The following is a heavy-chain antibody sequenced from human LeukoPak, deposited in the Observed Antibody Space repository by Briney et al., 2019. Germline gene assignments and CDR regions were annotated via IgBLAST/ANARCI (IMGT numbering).Heavy chain of an antibody. D-gene: IGHD6-19*01. CDR1: GFTFSSYS. J-gene: IGHJ6*02. CDR3: AREEYSSGWHAVGYYYYGMDV. CDR2: ISSSSSYI. Sequence: GGSLRLSCAASGFTFSSYSMNWVRQAPGKGLEWVSSISSSSSYIYYADSVKGRFTISRDNSKNTLYLQMNSLRAEDTAVYYCAREEYSSGWHAVGYYYYGMDVWGQGTTVTVSS. V-gene: IGHV3-21*04.